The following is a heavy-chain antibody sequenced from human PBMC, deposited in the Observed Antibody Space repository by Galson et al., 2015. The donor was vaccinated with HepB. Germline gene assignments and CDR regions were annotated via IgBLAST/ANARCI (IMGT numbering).Heavy chain of an antibody. CDR2: ISYDGSNK. CDR3: ARGPLAAAGRGYFDY. V-gene: IGHV3-30-3*01. D-gene: IGHD6-13*01. CDR1: GFTFSSYA. J-gene: IGHJ4*02. Sequence: SLRLSCAASGFTFSSYAMHWVRQAPGKGLEWVAVISYDGSNKYYADSVKGRFTISRDNSKNTLYLQMNSLRAEDTAVYYCARGPLAAAGRGYFDYWGQGTLVTVSS.